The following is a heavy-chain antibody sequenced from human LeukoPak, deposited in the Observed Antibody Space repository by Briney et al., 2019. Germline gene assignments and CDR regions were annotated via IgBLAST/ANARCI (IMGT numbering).Heavy chain of an antibody. CDR2: ISGSGGST. J-gene: IGHJ4*02. D-gene: IGHD2-15*01. CDR3: ARSGSAGSSHFDY. CDR1: GFTFSSYA. Sequence: GGSLRLSCAASGFTFSSYAMSWVRQAPGKGLEWVSAISGSGGSTYYADSVKGRFTISRDNSKNTLHLQMNSLRAEDTAVYYCARSGSAGSSHFDYWGQGTLVTVSS. V-gene: IGHV3-23*01.